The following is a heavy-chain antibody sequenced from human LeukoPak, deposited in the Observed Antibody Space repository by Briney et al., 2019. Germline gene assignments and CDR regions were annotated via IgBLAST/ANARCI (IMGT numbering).Heavy chain of an antibody. CDR3: AKEGSEKDFWSGYYAFGYDY. Sequence: SGGSLRLSCAASGFTFSNFWMSWVRQAPGKGLEWVSAISGSGGSTYYADSVKGRFTISRDNSKNTLYLQMNSLRAEDTAVYYCAKEGSEKDFWSGYYAFGYDYWGQGTLVTVSS. J-gene: IGHJ4*02. CDR2: ISGSGGST. V-gene: IGHV3-23*01. CDR1: GFTFSNFW. D-gene: IGHD3-3*01.